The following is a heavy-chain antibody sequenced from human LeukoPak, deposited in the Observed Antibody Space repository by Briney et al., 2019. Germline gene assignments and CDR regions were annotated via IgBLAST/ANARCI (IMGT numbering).Heavy chain of an antibody. CDR1: GGSISSYH. D-gene: IGHD5-18*01. Sequence: SETLSLTCTVSGGSISSYHRSWVRQPPGKGLEWIGTIFYSGSTDYNPSLKSRFTISVDTSKNQLSLKLNCVTAADTPVYYCAGRFAGYSFGSGYYFDSWGQGILVTVSP. CDR2: IFYSGST. J-gene: IGHJ4*02. V-gene: IGHV4-59*08. CDR3: AGRFAGYSFGSGYYFDS.